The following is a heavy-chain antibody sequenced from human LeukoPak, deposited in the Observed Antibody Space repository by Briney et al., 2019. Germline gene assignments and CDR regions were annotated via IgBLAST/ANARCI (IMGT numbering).Heavy chain of an antibody. CDR2: IYYSGTT. CDR1: GGSISSHY. Sequence: PSETLSLTCTVSGGSISSHYWSWIRQPPGKGLEWIGYIYYSGTTNYNPSLKSRDTISVDTSKNQFSLKLSSVTAADTAVYYCARDSGHLDYWGQGTLVTVSS. D-gene: IGHD2-15*01. CDR3: ARDSGHLDY. V-gene: IGHV4-59*11. J-gene: IGHJ4*02.